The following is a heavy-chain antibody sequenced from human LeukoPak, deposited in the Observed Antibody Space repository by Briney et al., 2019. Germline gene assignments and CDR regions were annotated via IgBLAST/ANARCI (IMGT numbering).Heavy chain of an antibody. D-gene: IGHD5-18*01. CDR3: ARSPGIQLWPDDY. CDR2: ISSNGGST. V-gene: IGHV3-64D*06. CDR1: GFTFSSYA. Sequence: AGGSLRLSCSASGFTFSSYAMHWVRQAPGKGLEYVSAISSNGGSTYYADSVKGRFTISRDNSKNTLYLQMSSLRAEDTAVYYCARSPGIQLWPDDYWGQGTLVTVSS. J-gene: IGHJ4*02.